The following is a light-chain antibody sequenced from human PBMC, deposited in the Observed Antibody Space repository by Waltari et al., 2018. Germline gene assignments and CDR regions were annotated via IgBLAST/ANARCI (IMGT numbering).Light chain of an antibody. V-gene: IGKV3-15*01. Sequence: EVVMTQSPDTLSVSPGERATLSCRASQGVSSKLAWYQQKPGQAPRLLISGASTRATGIPARFSGSVSGTEFTLTISSLHSEDFAVYYCQQYNTWPPTFGPGTKVDIK. CDR3: QQYNTWPPT. CDR1: QGVSSK. J-gene: IGKJ3*01. CDR2: GAS.